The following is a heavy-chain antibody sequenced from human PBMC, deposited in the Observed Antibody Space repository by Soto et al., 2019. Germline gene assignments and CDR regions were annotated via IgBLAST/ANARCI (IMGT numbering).Heavy chain of an antibody. CDR2: INTSGGST. V-gene: IGHV1-46*01. D-gene: IGHD3-3*01. CDR1: GYTFTNNY. CDR3: ARVWGLVQYDDFWSGYYDY. J-gene: IGHJ4*02. Sequence: ASVKGSCKASGYTFTNNYINWVRQAPGQGLEWVGVINTSGGSTKYAQNFHGRVTMTSDTSTSTVYMELSSLRSEDTAIFYCARVWGLVQYDDFWSGYYDYWGQGTLVTVSS.